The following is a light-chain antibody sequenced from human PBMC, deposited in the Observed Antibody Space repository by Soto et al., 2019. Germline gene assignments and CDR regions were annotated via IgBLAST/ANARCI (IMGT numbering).Light chain of an antibody. CDR3: QQYKTYPLT. J-gene: IGKJ4*01. CDR1: QSISTW. Sequence: DIQMTQSPSTLSASVGDRVTVTCRASQSISTWLAWYQQKPGKAPKLLIYKASTLESGVPSRFSGSGSGTDFILTISRLQPDGFATYYCQQYKTYPLTFGGGTKVEIK. V-gene: IGKV1-5*03. CDR2: KAS.